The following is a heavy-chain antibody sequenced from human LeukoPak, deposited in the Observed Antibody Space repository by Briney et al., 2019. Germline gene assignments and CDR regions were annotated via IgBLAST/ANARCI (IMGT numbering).Heavy chain of an antibody. D-gene: IGHD2-2*01. V-gene: IGHV3-48*03. CDR2: ISSSGTTI. J-gene: IGHJ4*02. Sequence: GGSLRLSCAASGFTFSSYEMNWVRQAPGKGLQWVSDISSSGTTIYYADSVKGRFTISRDNAKNSLYLRMNSLRAEDTAVYYCARKYCSTTSCLFDNWGQGTLVTVSS. CDR3: ARKYCSTTSCLFDN. CDR1: GFTFSSYE.